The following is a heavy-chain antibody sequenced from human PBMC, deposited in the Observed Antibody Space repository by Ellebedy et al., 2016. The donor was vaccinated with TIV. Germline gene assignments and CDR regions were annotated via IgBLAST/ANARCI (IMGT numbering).Heavy chain of an antibody. CDR3: ARDVPADAAALLDY. Sequence: AASVKVSCKASGYPFPNYGVSWVRQSPGQGLAWVGWMSAYNGNTTYGQKFQGRISLTTDTSLGTAYMELRSLRSDDTGVYFCARDVPADAAALLDYWGQGTRVTVSS. V-gene: IGHV1-18*04. D-gene: IGHD6-25*01. CDR1: GYPFPNYG. J-gene: IGHJ4*02. CDR2: MSAYNGNT.